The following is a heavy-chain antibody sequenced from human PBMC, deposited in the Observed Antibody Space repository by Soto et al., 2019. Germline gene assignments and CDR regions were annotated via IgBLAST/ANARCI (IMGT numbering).Heavy chain of an antibody. CDR1: GFTFSSYA. CDR3: AKEAEWLTFPQNWFDP. D-gene: IGHD3-3*01. Sequence: VQLLESGGGLVQPGGSLRLSCAASGFTFSSYAMSWVRQAPGKGLEWVSAISGSGGSTYYADSVKGRFTISRDNSKNTLYLQMNSLRAEDTAVYYCAKEAEWLTFPQNWFDPWGQGTLVTVSS. CDR2: ISGSGGST. J-gene: IGHJ5*02. V-gene: IGHV3-23*01.